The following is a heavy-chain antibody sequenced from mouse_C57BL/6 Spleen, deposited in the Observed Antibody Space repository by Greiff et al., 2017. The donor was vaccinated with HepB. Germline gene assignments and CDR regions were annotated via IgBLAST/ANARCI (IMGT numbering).Heavy chain of an antibody. CDR1: GYSFTDYN. CDR3: AREKLYYDDPFAY. V-gene: IGHV1-39*01. CDR2: INPNYGTT. D-gene: IGHD2-4*01. J-gene: IGHJ3*01. Sequence: EVKLMESRPELVKPGASVKISCKASGYSFTDYNMHWVKQRNGKSLEWIGVINPNYGTTSYNQKFKGKATLTVDKSSSTAYMQLNSLTSEDSAVYYCAREKLYYDDPFAYWGQGTLVTVSA.